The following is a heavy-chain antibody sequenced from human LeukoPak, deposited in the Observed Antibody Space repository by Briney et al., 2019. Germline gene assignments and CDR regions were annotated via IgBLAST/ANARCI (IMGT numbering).Heavy chain of an antibody. V-gene: IGHV1-2*02. CDR1: GYTFTGYY. CDR3: ARSRIAAAGQRFDY. J-gene: IGHJ4*02. CDR2: LNSNSGGT. D-gene: IGHD6-13*01. Sequence: ASVKVSRKASGYTFTGYYMHWVRRPPGQGLEWRGWLNSNSGGTNYAQKFQGRVTMTRDTSISTAYMELSRLRSDDTAVYYCARSRIAAAGQRFDYWGQGTLVTVSS.